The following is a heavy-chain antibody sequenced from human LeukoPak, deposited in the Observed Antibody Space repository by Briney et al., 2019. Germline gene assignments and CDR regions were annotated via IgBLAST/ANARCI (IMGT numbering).Heavy chain of an antibody. CDR3: ARGRVVATPDYYYMDV. V-gene: IGHV4-31*03. CDR2: IYYSGST. Sequence: SETLSLTCTVSGGSISSGGYYWSWIRQHPGKGLEWIGYIYYSGSTYYNPSLKSRVTISVDTSKNQFSLKLSSVTAADTAVYYCARGRVVATPDYYYMDVWGKGTTVTVSS. D-gene: IGHD5-12*01. CDR1: GGSISSGGYY. J-gene: IGHJ6*03.